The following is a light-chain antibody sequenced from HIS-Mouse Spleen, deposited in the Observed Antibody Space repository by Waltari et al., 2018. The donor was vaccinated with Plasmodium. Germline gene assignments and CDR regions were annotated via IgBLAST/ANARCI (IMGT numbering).Light chain of an antibody. V-gene: IGKV1-8*01. CDR2: AAS. Sequence: AIRMTQSPSSFSASTGAIVTITCRASQGISSYLAWYQQKPGKAPKLLIYAASTLQSGVPSRFSGSGSGTDFTLTISCLQSEDFATYYCQQYYSYPLTFGGGTKVEIK. CDR1: QGISSY. CDR3: QQYYSYPLT. J-gene: IGKJ4*01.